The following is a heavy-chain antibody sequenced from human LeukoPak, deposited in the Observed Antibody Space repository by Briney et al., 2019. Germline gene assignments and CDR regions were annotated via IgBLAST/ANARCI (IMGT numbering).Heavy chain of an antibody. Sequence: GGSLRLSCAASGFTFSSYWMSWVRQAPGKGLEWVANIKHDGSEKYYVDSVKGRFTSSRDNANNSLYLQMNNLRAEDTAVYYCAKIWRGGSTWTILGSWGQGTLVTVSS. CDR3: AKIWRGGSTWTILGS. D-gene: IGHD6-13*01. CDR2: IKHDGSEK. J-gene: IGHJ5*02. V-gene: IGHV3-7*01. CDR1: GFTFSSYW.